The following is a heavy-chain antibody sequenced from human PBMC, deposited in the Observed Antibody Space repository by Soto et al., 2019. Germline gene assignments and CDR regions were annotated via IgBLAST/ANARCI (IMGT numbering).Heavy chain of an antibody. J-gene: IGHJ3*02. V-gene: IGHV1-18*01. D-gene: IGHD6-6*01. CDR3: ARDPPPLVYTKDAFDI. CDR1: GYTFTSYG. Sequence: GASVKVSCKSSGYTFTSYGISWVRQAPGQGLEWMGWISAYNGNTNYAQKLQGRVTMTTDTSTSTAYMELRSLRSDDTAVYYCARDPPPLVYTKDAFDIWGQGTMVTVSS. CDR2: ISAYNGNT.